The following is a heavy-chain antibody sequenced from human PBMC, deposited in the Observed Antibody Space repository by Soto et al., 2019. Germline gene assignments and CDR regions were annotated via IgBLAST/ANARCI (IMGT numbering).Heavy chain of an antibody. Sequence: SETLSLTCAVSGGSISSGGYSWSWIRQPPGKGLEWIGYIYHSGSTYYNPSLKSRVTISVDRSKNQFSLKLSSVTAADTAVYYCASAMTTVTTFDNWGHDTLATLSS. D-gene: IGHD4-17*01. V-gene: IGHV4-30-2*01. CDR3: ASAMTTVTTFDN. CDR2: IYHSGST. J-gene: IGHJ4*01. CDR1: GGSISSGGYS.